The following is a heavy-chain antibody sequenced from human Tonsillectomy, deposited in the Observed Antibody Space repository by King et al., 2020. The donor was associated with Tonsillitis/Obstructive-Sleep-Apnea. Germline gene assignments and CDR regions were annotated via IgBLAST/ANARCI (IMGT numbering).Heavy chain of an antibody. CDR3: AKRLYDSSGYKSFDF. CDR1: GFTFSSYA. CDR2: ISDSGADT. J-gene: IGHJ4*02. D-gene: IGHD3-22*01. Sequence: VQLVESGGGLVQPGGSLRLSCAASGFTFSSYAMTWVRQAPGKGLEWVSTISDSGADTYYADSVKGRFTISGNNSKNTLYLQMNSLRAEDTAVYYCAKRLYDSSGYKSFDFWGQGTLVTVSS. V-gene: IGHV3-23*04.